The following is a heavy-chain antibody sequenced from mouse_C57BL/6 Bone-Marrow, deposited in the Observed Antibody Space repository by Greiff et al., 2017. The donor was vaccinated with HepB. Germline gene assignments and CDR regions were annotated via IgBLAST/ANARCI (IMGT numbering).Heavy chain of an antibody. V-gene: IGHV1-53*01. J-gene: IGHJ3*01. CDR2: INPSNGGT. CDR3: ARGVYYDYDVAY. D-gene: IGHD2-4*01. Sequence: VQLQQPGTELVKPGASVKLSCKASGYTFTSYWMHWVKQRPGQGLEWIGNINPSNGGTNYNEKFKSKATLTVDKSSSTAYMQLSSLTSEDSAVYYYARGVYYDYDVAYWGQGTLVTVSA. CDR1: GYTFTSYW.